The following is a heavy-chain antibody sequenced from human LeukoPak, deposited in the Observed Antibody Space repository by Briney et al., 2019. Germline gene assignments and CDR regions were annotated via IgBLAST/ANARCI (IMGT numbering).Heavy chain of an antibody. CDR3: ARVGGDSAY. CDR2: VFHDGST. V-gene: IGHV4-59*08. Sequence: PSETLSLTCTVSEGSVSTYFWNWLRQPPGGGLEWIGHVFHDGSTNLNPSLKSRVTISIDTSKNQFSLNLRSVTAADTAVYYCARVGGDSAYWGQGTLVTVSS. CDR1: EGSVSTYF. D-gene: IGHD4-23*01. J-gene: IGHJ4*02.